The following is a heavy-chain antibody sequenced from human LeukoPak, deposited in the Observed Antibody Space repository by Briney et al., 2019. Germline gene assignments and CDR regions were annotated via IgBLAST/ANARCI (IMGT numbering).Heavy chain of an antibody. D-gene: IGHD3-22*01. CDR3: ARVLFDSSYYYFDY. CDR2: IYYSGST. CDR1: GGSISSYY. Sequence: SETLSLTCTVSGGSISSYYWSWIRQPPGKGLEWIGYIYYSGSTNYNPSLKSRVTISVDTSKNQLSLKLNSVTAADTAVYYCARVLFDSSYYYFDYWGQGTLVTVSS. V-gene: IGHV4-59*01. J-gene: IGHJ4*02.